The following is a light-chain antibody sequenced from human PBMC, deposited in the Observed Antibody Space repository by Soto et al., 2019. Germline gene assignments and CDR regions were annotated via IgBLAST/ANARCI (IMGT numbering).Light chain of an antibody. CDR1: SGYSNYK. Sequence: QLVLTQPPSASASLGASVTLTCTLSSGYSNYKVDWYQQRPGKGPRFVMRVGTGGIVGSKGDGIPDRFSVLGSGLNRYLTIKKIQEEDESDYHCGADHGRGSNFLWVFRGRTKLTVL. CDR2: VGTGGIVG. CDR3: GADHGRGSNFLWV. V-gene: IGLV9-49*01. J-gene: IGLJ3*02.